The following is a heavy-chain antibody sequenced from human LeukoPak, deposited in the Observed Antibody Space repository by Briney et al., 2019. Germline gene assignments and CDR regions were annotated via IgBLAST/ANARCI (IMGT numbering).Heavy chain of an antibody. CDR1: GFTFSSYW. J-gene: IGHJ4*02. D-gene: IGHD3-22*01. V-gene: IGHV3-7*01. CDR3: ARMYYYDSSGYYPAWAFDY. CDR2: IKEDGSEK. Sequence: GGSLRLSCAASGFTFSSYWMSWVRQAPGKGLEWVANIKEDGSEKHYVDSVKGRFTISRDNAKNSLYLQMNSLGAEDTAVYYCARMYYYDSSGYYPAWAFDYWGQGTLVTVSS.